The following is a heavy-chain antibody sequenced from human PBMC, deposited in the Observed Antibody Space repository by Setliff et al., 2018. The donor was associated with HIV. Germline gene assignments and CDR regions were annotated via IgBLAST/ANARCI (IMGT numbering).Heavy chain of an antibody. CDR2: IIPVFGTT. CDR3: ARGGVYYYDSSGWSMDY. D-gene: IGHD3-22*01. Sequence: SVKVSCKASGGTFSSYAISWVRQAPGQGLDWMGGIIPVFGTTNYAQKFQSRVTITADESTSTAYMELSSLRSEDTAVYYCARGGVYYYDSSGWSMDYWGQGTLVTVSS. J-gene: IGHJ4*02. CDR1: GGTFSSYA. V-gene: IGHV1-69*13.